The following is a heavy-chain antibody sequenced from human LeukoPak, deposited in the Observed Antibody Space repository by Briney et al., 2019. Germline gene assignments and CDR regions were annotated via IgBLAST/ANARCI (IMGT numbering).Heavy chain of an antibody. Sequence: GGSLRLSCAASGFTFSSYAMSWVRQAPGKGLEWVSGISGSGGSTYYADSVKGRFTISRDNPKNTLYLQMNSLRAEDTAVYYCAKDPGYGSGSYFSYFDYWGQGTLVTVSS. CDR1: GFTFSSYA. D-gene: IGHD3-10*01. CDR3: AKDPGYGSGSYFSYFDY. CDR2: ISGSGGST. V-gene: IGHV3-23*01. J-gene: IGHJ4*02.